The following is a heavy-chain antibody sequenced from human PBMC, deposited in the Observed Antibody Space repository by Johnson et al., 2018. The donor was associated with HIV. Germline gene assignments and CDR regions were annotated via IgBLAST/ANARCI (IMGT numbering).Heavy chain of an antibody. D-gene: IGHD4-11*01. CDR2: IKCDGSEK. CDR3: ARIDYSNYEEAFDI. Sequence: VQLVESGVGLVQPGGSLRLSCAASGFTFSSSWMHWVCQAPEKGLEWVADIKCDGSEKYYVDSVKGRLTISRDNAKNSLYLQVNSLRAEDTAVYYCARIDYSNYEEAFDIWGQGTMVTVSS. J-gene: IGHJ3*02. V-gene: IGHV3-52*01. CDR1: GFTFSSSW.